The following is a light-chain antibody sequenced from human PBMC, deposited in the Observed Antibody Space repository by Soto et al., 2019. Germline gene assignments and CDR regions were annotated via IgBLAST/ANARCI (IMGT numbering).Light chain of an antibody. CDR1: QSVSSSY. CDR2: DAS. V-gene: IGKV3-20*01. J-gene: IGKJ2*01. CDR3: QQYGSSPYT. Sequence: EIVLTQSPGTLSLSPGERATLSCRASQSVSSSYLAWYQQKPGQAPRLLIYDASSRATGIPDRFSGSGSGTDFTITISRLEPDDFAVYFCQQYGSSPYTFGQGTKLEIK.